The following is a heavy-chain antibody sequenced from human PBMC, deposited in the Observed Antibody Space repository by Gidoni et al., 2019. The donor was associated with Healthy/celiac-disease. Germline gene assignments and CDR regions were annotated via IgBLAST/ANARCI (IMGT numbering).Heavy chain of an antibody. CDR3: ARRGGGGSGGSRHMPAFDI. CDR2: ISPGVSDT. Sequence: EVQLVQSGAEVKKPGESLKISCKGSGYSFTSYWIGWVGQIPGNGLEWMGIISPGVSDTQYSPSSQGQGTISAAKTITTPYLQWRGWKASATAIYYFARRGGGGSGGSRHMPAFDIWGQGTMVTVSS. D-gene: IGHD2-15*01. J-gene: IGHJ3*02. CDR1: GYSFTSYW. V-gene: IGHV5-51*01.